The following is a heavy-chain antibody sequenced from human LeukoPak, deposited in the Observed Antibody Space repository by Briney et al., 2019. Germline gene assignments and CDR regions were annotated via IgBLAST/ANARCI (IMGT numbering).Heavy chain of an antibody. Sequence: VASVKVSCKASGYTFTGYAMNWVRQAPGQGLEWMGGIIPIFGTSNYAHKFQGRVTITADESTSTVYMELSSLRSDDTAIYYCAFEGYNYGYNWGQGTLVTVSS. V-gene: IGHV1-69*13. CDR3: AFEGYNYGYN. J-gene: IGHJ4*02. CDR1: GYTFTGYA. CDR2: IIPIFGTS. D-gene: IGHD5-18*01.